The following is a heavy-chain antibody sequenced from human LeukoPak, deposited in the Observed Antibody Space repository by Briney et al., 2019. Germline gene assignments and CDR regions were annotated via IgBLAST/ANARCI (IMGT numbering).Heavy chain of an antibody. CDR2: IYYSGST. D-gene: IGHD6-19*01. V-gene: IGHV4-59*01. Sequence: PSETLSLTCTVSGGSISSYYWSWIRQPPGKGLEWIGYIYYSGSTNYNPSLKSRVTISVDTSKNQFSLKLSSVTAADTAVYYCARGKPRIAVGDYWGQGTLVTVSS. CDR1: GGSISSYY. J-gene: IGHJ4*02. CDR3: ARGKPRIAVGDY.